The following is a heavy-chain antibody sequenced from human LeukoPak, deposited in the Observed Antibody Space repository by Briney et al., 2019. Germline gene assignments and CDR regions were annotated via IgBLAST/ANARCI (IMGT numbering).Heavy chain of an antibody. CDR2: ISSNGGST. V-gene: IGHV3-64*01. CDR1: GFTFSSYA. CDR3: ARGTYDFWSGYNWFDP. J-gene: IGHJ5*02. D-gene: IGHD3-3*01. Sequence: PGGSLRLSXAASGFTFSSYAMHWVRQAPGKGLEYVSAISSNGGSTDYANSVKGRFTISRDNSKNTLYLQMGSLRAEDMAVYYCARGTYDFWSGYNWFDPWGQGTLVTVSS.